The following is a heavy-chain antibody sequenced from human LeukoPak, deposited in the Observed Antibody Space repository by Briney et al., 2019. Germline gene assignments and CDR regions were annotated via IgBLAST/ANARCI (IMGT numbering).Heavy chain of an antibody. J-gene: IGHJ6*04. CDR3: ARVDTAMGYYYYGMDV. V-gene: IGHV1-69*01. CDR1: GGIFSSYA. CDR2: IIPILGTA. D-gene: IGHD5-18*01. Sequence: SVKVSCKASGGIFSSYAISWVRQAPGQGLEWMGGIIPILGTANYAQKFQGRVTITADESTSTAYMELSSLRSEDTAVYYCARVDTAMGYYYYGMDVWGKGTTVTVSS.